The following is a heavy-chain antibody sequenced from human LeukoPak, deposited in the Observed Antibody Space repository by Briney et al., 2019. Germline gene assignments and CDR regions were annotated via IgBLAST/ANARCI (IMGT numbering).Heavy chain of an antibody. V-gene: IGHV1-2*04. J-gene: IGHJ6*02. CDR2: FKLYGGGI. CDR3: AREFSGQELVGYCDYGMDD. Sequence: SGKVSCSASGSTFTGYNMHLVRQAPGPGLGWMGWFKLYGGGINYTQKFQGYVAMTRDTSTSTAYMDMSRLKSDVTAVYDGAREFSGQELVGYCDYGMDDWGQGTLVTVSS. D-gene: IGHD6-13*01. CDR1: GSTFTGYN.